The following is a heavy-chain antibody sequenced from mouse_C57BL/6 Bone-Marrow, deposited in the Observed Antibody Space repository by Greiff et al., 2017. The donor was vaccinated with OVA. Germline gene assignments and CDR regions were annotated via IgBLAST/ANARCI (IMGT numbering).Heavy chain of an antibody. J-gene: IGHJ4*01. D-gene: IGHD1-1*01. Sequence: VQLQQPGAELVKPGASVKMSCKASGYTFTSYWITWVKQRPGQGLEWIGDIYPGSGSTHYNEKFKSKATLTVDTSSSTAYMQLSSLTSEDSAVYYCASWNYGSRYDYYAMDYWGKGPSVTVSS. CDR3: ASWNYGSRYDYYAMDY. CDR1: GYTFTSYW. CDR2: IYPGSGST. V-gene: IGHV1-55*01.